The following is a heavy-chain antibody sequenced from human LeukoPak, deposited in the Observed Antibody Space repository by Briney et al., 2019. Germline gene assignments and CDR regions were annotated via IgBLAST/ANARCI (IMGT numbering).Heavy chain of an antibody. CDR2: IYPGDSDT. CDR3: ARAIFLGYCSSTSCLQAFDI. D-gene: IGHD2-2*01. CDR1: GYNFASYW. J-gene: IGHJ3*02. Sequence: GESLKISCKVSGYNFASYWIGWVRQMPGKGLEWMGIIYPGDSDTRYSPSFQGQVTISADKSISTAYLQWSSLKASDTAMYYCARAIFLGYCSSTSCLQAFDIWGQGTMVTVSS. V-gene: IGHV5-51*01.